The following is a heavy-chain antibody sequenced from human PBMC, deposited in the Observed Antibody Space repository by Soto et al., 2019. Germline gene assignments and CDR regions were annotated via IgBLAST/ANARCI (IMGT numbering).Heavy chain of an antibody. CDR3: ARQDGYCSSTSCYDPNWFDP. D-gene: IGHD2-2*01. V-gene: IGHV5-51*01. CDR1: GYSFTSYW. J-gene: IGHJ5*02. CDR2: IYPGDSDT. Sequence: GESLKISCKGSGYSFTSYWIGWVRQMPGKGLEWMGIIYPGDSDTRYSPSFQGQVTISADKSISTAYLQWSSLKASDTAMYYCARQDGYCSSTSCYDPNWFDPWGQGTLVTVSS.